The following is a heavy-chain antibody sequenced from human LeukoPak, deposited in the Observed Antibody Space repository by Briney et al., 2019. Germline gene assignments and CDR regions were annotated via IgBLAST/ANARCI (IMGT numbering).Heavy chain of an antibody. J-gene: IGHJ4*02. V-gene: IGHV3-74*01. Sequence: TGGPLRLSCAASGFTFSSYSMNWVRRAPGEGLVWVSRINHDGSDISYADSVKGRSTISRDNAKNTLYLQMNSLRADDTAIYYCVRDSNFKIDYWGQGTLVTVSS. CDR1: GFTFSSYS. D-gene: IGHD5-24*01. CDR3: VRDSNFKIDY. CDR2: INHDGSDI.